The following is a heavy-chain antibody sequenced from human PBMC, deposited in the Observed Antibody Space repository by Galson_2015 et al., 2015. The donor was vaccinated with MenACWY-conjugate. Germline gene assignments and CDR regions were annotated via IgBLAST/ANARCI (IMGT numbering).Heavy chain of an antibody. CDR1: GYTFSGHY. J-gene: IGHJ4*02. Sequence: SVKVSCKASGYTFSGHYIHWVRQAPGQGLEWMGRINPNTGSTIYAQNFQGRVTVTRDTSISTAYMELTSLTSDDTAVYYCARVHRVATGFDNWGQGTLVTVSS. D-gene: IGHD5-12*01. CDR3: ARVHRVATGFDN. V-gene: IGHV1-2*06. CDR2: INPNTGST.